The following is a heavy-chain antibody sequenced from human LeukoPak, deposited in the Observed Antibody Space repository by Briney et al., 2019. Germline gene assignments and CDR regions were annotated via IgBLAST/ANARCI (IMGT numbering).Heavy chain of an antibody. CDR1: GGTFSSYA. J-gene: IGHJ5*02. D-gene: IGHD3-10*01. CDR2: IIPIFGTA. CDR3: ARDGLSNYGSGSQGLNWFDP. V-gene: IGHV1-69*13. Sequence: SVKVSCKASGGTFSSYAISWVRQAPGQGLEWMGGIIPIFGTANYAQKFQGRVTITADESTSTAYMELSSLRSEDTAVYYCARDGLSNYGSGSQGLNWFDPWGQGTLVTVSS.